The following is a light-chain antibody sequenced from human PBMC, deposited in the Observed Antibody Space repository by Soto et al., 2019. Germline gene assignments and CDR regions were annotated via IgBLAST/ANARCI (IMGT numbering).Light chain of an antibody. Sequence: QSALTQPASVSGSPGQSITISCTGTSSDVGGYNYVSWYQQHPGKAPKLMIYDVSNRPSGVSNRFSGSKSGNTASLTISGLQAEDAADYYCSSYTSSSTQFGGGTKLTVL. CDR3: SSYTSSSTQ. J-gene: IGLJ2*01. V-gene: IGLV2-14*01. CDR1: SSDVGGYNY. CDR2: DVS.